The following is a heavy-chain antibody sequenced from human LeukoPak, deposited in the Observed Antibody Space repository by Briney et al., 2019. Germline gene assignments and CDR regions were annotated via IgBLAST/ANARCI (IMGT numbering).Heavy chain of an antibody. D-gene: IGHD3-10*01. Sequence: GASVKVSCKASGYTFTSYGISWVRQAPGQGLEWMGWISAYNGYTNYAQKLQGRVTMTTDTSTSTAYMELRSLRSDDTAVYYCARDTAARFTMVRGVIDYWGQGTLVTVSS. CDR1: GYTFTSYG. CDR2: ISAYNGYT. CDR3: ARDTAARFTMVRGVIDY. J-gene: IGHJ4*02. V-gene: IGHV1-18*01.